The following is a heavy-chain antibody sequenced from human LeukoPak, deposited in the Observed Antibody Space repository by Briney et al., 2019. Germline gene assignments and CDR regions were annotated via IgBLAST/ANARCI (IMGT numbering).Heavy chain of an antibody. CDR3: ARDAYKDYGDNWFDP. V-gene: IGHV3-53*01. CDR1: GFSVSSSY. D-gene: IGHD4-17*01. CDR2: IYSGEST. J-gene: IGHJ5*02. Sequence: GGSLRLSCAASGFSVSSSYMNWVRQAPGRGLEWVAVIYSGESTNYADSVKGRFTISRDNAKNSLYLQMNSLRAEDTAVYYCARDAYKDYGDNWFDPWGQGTLVTVSS.